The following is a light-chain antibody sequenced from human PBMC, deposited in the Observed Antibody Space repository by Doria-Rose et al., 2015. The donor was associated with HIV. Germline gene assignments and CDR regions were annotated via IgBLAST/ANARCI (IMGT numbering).Light chain of an antibody. V-gene: IGKV3-20*01. CDR3: QQYGTSRGT. CDR1: QRVKSSY. Sequence: LTQSPGTLSLSPGERATLSCRASQRVKSSYLAWYQQKPGQAPRLLIYDASTRATGIPDRFSGSGSRTDFTLTISRLEPEDVAVYYCQQYGTSRGTFGQGTRLEIK. J-gene: IGKJ5*01. CDR2: DAS.